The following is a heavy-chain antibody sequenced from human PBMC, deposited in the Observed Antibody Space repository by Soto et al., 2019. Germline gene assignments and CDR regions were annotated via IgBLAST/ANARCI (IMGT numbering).Heavy chain of an antibody. CDR1: GFTLTSYG. Sequence: GGSLRLSCEVSGFTLTSYGMNWVRQAPDEGLEWVSTIGRGGDTYYADSVKGRFTIFRDNSKNTLFLQMNSLRAEDTALYFCAKDGTTAGIHYYGMDVRREGTTVTVSS. CDR2: IGRGGDT. J-gene: IGHJ6*04. D-gene: IGHD1-1*01. CDR3: AKDGTTAGIHYYGMDV. V-gene: IGHV3-23*01.